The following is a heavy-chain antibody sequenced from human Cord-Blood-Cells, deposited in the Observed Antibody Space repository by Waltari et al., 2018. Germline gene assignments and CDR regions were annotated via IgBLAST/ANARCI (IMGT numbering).Heavy chain of an antibody. J-gene: IGHJ3*02. CDR3: ARKTGDRDAFDI. CDR2: IYHSGGT. CDR1: GGSISRSNW. V-gene: IGHV4-4*02. Sequence: QVQLQESGPGLVKPSGTLSLTCAVSGGSISRSNWWSWVRRPPGKGLEWIGEIYHSGGTNYTPSLKSRVTISVGKSKNQFSLRLSSVTAADTAVYYCARKTGDRDAFDIWGQGTMVTVSS. D-gene: IGHD7-27*01.